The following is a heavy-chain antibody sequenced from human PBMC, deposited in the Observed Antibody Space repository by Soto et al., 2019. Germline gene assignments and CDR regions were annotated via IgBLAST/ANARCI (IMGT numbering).Heavy chain of an antibody. CDR2: IDPSDSYT. CDR3: ATLSSSDDYYYYGMDV. J-gene: IGHJ6*02. V-gene: IGHV5-10-1*01. Sequence: GESLKISCKGSGYSFTSYWISWVRQMPGKGLEWMGRIDPSDSYTNYGPSFQGHVTISADKSISTAYLQWSSLKASYTAMYYCATLSSSDDYYYYGMDVWGQGTTVTVSS. CDR1: GYSFTSYW. D-gene: IGHD6-6*01.